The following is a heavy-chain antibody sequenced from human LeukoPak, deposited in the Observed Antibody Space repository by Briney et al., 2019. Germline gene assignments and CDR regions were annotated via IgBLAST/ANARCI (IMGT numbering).Heavy chain of an antibody. CDR3: STRREVTSPTGY. J-gene: IGHJ4*02. Sequence: SDPLSLTCAVYDRSFNDYYWIWIRQPPGKGLEWIGEINHSGSTNYNPSLKSRVTISVDTSKNQFSLKLSSVTAADTAVYYCSTRREVTSPTGYWGQGTLVIVSS. CDR2: INHSGST. CDR1: DRSFNDYY. D-gene: IGHD2-21*02. V-gene: IGHV4-34*01.